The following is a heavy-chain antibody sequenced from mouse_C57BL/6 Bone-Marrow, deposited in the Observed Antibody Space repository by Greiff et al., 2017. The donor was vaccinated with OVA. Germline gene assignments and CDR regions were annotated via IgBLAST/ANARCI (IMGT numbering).Heavy chain of an antibody. V-gene: IGHV1-22*01. Sequence: EVKLMESGPELVKPGASVKMSCKASGYTFPDYNMHWVKQSHGKILEWIGYINPNHGGPSSNQQFKGKATFTVTKSSSTAYMELRSLTSEDSAVYYCARSGAVVASFDYWGQGTTRTVSS. CDR2: INPNHGGP. CDR1: GYTFPDYN. CDR3: ARSGAVVASFDY. J-gene: IGHJ2*01. D-gene: IGHD1-1*01.